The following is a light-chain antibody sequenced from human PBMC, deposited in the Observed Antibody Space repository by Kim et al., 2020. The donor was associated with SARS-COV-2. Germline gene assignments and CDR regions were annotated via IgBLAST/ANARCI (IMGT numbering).Light chain of an antibody. CDR2: TAS. V-gene: IGKV1-5*03. Sequence: DIQMTQSPSTLSASVGDRVSITCRASQNISRWLAWYQQKPGKAPDLLIYTASDLQSGVPSRFSGSGSGTEFTLTIRTLQPDDFATYYCLQYDSYWTFGPGTKVEIK. CDR1: QNISRW. CDR3: LQYDSYWT. J-gene: IGKJ1*01.